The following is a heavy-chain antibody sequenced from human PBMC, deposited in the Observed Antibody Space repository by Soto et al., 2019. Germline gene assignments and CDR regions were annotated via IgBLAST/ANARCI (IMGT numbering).Heavy chain of an antibody. Sequence: DVQLVESGGGLIQPGGSLRLSCAASGFTVSNNYMSWVRQGPGKGLEWVSTIYRGDSTYYADSVKGRFTISRDNSKNTLYLQMNSLRAEDTAVYYCAGYYDYSGGTSGGMDVWGQGTTVTVSS. D-gene: IGHD3-22*01. CDR3: AGYYDYSGGTSGGMDV. CDR2: IYRGDST. CDR1: GFTVSNNY. V-gene: IGHV3-53*01. J-gene: IGHJ6*02.